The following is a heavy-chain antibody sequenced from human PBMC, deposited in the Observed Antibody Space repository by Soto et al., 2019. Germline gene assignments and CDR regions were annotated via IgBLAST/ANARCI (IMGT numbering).Heavy chain of an antibody. J-gene: IGHJ6*03. CDR1: GGSISSYY. CDR2: IYYSGST. V-gene: IGHV4-59*01. Sequence: QVQLQESGPGLVKPSETLSLTCTVSGGSISSYYWSWIRQPPGKGLEWIGYIYYSGSTNYNPSLKSRVTISVDTSKNQFSLKLSSVTAADTAVYYCARESMDFWSGSRFMDVWGKGTTVTVSS. D-gene: IGHD3-3*01. CDR3: ARESMDFWSGSRFMDV.